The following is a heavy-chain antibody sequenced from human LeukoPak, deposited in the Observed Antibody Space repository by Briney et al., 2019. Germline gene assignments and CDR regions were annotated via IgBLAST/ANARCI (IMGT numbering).Heavy chain of an antibody. V-gene: IGHV3-30-3*01. CDR3: ARVAGTNSDY. D-gene: IGHD6-19*01. J-gene: IGHJ4*02. CDR2: ISYDGSNK. Sequence: GGSLRLSCAASGFTFSSYAMHWVRQAPGKGLGWVAVISYDGSNKYYADSVKGRFTISRDNSKNTLYLQMNSLRAEDTAVYYCARVAGTNSDYWGQGTLVTVSS. CDR1: GFTFSSYA.